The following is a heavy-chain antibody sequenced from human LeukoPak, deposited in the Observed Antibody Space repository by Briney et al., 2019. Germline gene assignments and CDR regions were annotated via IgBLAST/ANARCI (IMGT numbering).Heavy chain of an antibody. V-gene: IGHV3-53*01. J-gene: IGHJ3*02. CDR2: IYSGGSA. CDR3: ARSNDAFDI. Sequence: GGSLRLSCAASEFTVSSNYMNWVRQAPGKGLEWVSIIYSGGSAYYADSVKGRFTISRDNSKNTLYLQMNSLRAEDTAVYYCARSNDAFDIWGQGTMVTVSS. D-gene: IGHD5/OR15-5a*01. CDR1: EFTVSSNY.